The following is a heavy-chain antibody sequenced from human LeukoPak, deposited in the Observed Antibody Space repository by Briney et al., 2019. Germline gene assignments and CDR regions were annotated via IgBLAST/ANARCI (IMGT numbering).Heavy chain of an antibody. CDR2: ISWNSGSI. CDR3: AKDSRYYGSGSSSEYYFDY. J-gene: IGHJ4*02. Sequence: GGSLRLSCAASGFIFSSYAMHWVRQAPGKGLEWVSGISWNSGSIGYADSVKGRFTISRDNAKNSLYLQMNSLRAEDTALYYCAKDSRYYGSGSSSEYYFDYWGQGTLVTVSS. V-gene: IGHV3-9*01. D-gene: IGHD3-10*01. CDR1: GFIFSSYA.